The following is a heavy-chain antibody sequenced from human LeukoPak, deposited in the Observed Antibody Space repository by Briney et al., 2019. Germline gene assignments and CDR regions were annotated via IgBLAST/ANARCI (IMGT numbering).Heavy chain of an antibody. CDR2: ISSSGSTI. Sequence: GGSLRLSCAASGFTFSDYYMSWFRQAPGKGLEWVSYISSSGSTIYYADSVKGRFTISRDNAKNSLYLQMNSLRAEDTAVYYCCLRRGLLRYFDWLEYWGQGTLVTVSS. CDR3: CLRRGLLRYFDWLEY. D-gene: IGHD3-9*01. V-gene: IGHV3-11*04. J-gene: IGHJ4*02. CDR1: GFTFSDYY.